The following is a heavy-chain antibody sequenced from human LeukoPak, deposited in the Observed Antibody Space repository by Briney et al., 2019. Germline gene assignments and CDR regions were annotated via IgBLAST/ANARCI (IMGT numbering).Heavy chain of an antibody. V-gene: IGHV3-30*02. CDR3: ARFVTPDFNYYYYYMDV. D-gene: IGHD4-23*01. CDR1: GFSFRSHA. CDR2: IRYDGSKK. J-gene: IGHJ6*03. Sequence: GRSLRPSCTASGFSFRSHAMHWVRHAPGKGLEWVAFIRYDGSKKFYADSVKGRFTISRDNSKNTLDLQMYSLRAEDTAVYYCARFVTPDFNYYYYYMDVWGKGTTVTVSS.